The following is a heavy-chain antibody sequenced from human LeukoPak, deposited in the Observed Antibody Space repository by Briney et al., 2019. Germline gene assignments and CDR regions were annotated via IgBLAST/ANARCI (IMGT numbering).Heavy chain of an antibody. Sequence: GGSLRLSCAASGFTFSSYAMHWVRQAPGKGLEWVAVISYDGSNKYYADSVEGRFTTSRDNSKNTLYLQMNSLRAEDTAVYYCARDELGEPTYYFDYWGQGTLVTVSS. CDR2: ISYDGSNK. V-gene: IGHV3-30-3*01. CDR1: GFTFSSYA. D-gene: IGHD3-10*01. J-gene: IGHJ4*02. CDR3: ARDELGEPTYYFDY.